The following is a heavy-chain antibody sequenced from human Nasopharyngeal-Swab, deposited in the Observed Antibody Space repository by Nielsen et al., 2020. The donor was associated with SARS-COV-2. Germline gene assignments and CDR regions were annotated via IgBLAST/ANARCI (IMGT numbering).Heavy chain of an antibody. Sequence: SETLSLTCTVSGGSISSYYWSWIRQPPGKGLEWIGYIYYSGSTKYNPSLKSRVTISVDTSKNQFSLNLNSVTAADTAVYYCARLTYSYESYYYYYGMDVWGQGTTVTVSS. J-gene: IGHJ6*02. D-gene: IGHD5-18*01. V-gene: IGHV4-59*01. CDR2: IYYSGST. CDR3: ARLTYSYESYYYYYGMDV. CDR1: GGSISSYY.